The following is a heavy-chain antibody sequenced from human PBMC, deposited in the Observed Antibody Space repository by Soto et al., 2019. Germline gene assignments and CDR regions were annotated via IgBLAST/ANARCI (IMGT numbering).Heavy chain of an antibody. CDR1: GGSFSGYY. J-gene: IGHJ5*02. CDR2: INHSGST. V-gene: IGHV4-34*01. D-gene: IGHD2-2*02. CDR3: ARDGKDCSSTSCYSDNWFDP. Sequence: PSETLSLTCAVYGGSFSGYYWSWIRQPPGKGLEWIGEINHSGSTNYNPSLKSRVTISVDTSKNQFSLKLSSVTAADTAVYYCARDGKDCSSTSCYSDNWFDPWGQGTLVTVSS.